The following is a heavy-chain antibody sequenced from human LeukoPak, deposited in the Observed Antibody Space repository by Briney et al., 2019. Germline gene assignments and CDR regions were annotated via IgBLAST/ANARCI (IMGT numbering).Heavy chain of an antibody. CDR1: GFTFSNYA. CDR3: ARGPDYDILADYFDY. D-gene: IGHD3-9*01. V-gene: IGHV3-30*04. CDR2: VSYDGSNK. J-gene: IGHJ4*02. Sequence: GGSLRLSCAASGFTFSNYALHWVRQAPGKGLEWVAVVSYDGSNKFYADSVRGRFTISRDNSKNTLFLQMNSLRPEDTAVYYCARGPDYDILADYFDYWGQGTLVTVSS.